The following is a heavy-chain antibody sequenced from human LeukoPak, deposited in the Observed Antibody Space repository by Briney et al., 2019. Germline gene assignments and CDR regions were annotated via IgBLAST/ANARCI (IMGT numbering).Heavy chain of an antibody. V-gene: IGHV4-34*01. Sequence: SETLSLTCAVYGGSFSGYYWSWIRQPPGKGLEWIGEINHSGSTNYNPSLKSRVTISVDTSKNQFSLKLSSVTAADMAVYYCAGGGQWLVNRGAFDIWGQGTMVTVSS. CDR2: INHSGST. CDR3: AGGGQWLVNRGAFDI. D-gene: IGHD6-19*01. CDR1: GGSFSGYY. J-gene: IGHJ3*02.